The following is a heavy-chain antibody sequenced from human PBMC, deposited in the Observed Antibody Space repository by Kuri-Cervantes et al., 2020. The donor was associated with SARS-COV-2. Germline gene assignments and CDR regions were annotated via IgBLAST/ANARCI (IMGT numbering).Heavy chain of an antibody. CDR1: GFTFDDYA. D-gene: IGHD6-13*01. CDR2: ISWNSGSI. V-gene: IGHV3-9*01. Sequence: SLKISCAASGFTFDDYAMHWVRQAPGKGLEWVSGISWNSGSIGYADSVKGRFTISRDNTNNSLYLQMNSLRAEDTAVYYCARSSSSTPRGFDIWGQGTMVTVSS. J-gene: IGHJ3*02. CDR3: ARSSSSTPRGFDI.